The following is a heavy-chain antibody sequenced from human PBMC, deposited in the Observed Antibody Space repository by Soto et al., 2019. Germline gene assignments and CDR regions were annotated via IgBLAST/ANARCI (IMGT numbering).Heavy chain of an antibody. V-gene: IGHV4-59*01. CDR2: IYYSGST. J-gene: IGHJ1*01. Sequence: SETLALTWTVAGGSISSYYWSWIRQPPGKGLEWIGYIYYSGSTNYNPSLKSRVTISVDTSKNQFSLKLSSVTAADTAVYYCASSDGRYWGQGTLVTVSS. CDR3: ASSDGRY. CDR1: GGSISSYY.